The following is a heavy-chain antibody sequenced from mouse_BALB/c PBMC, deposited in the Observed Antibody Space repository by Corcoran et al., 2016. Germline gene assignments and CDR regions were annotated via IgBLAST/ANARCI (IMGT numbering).Heavy chain of an antibody. CDR2: ILPGSGST. D-gene: IGHD2-3*01. J-gene: IGHJ4*01. Sequence: QVQLQQSGAELMKPGASGKISCKATGYTFSSYWIEWVKQRPGHGLEWIGEILPGSGSTNYNEKFKGKATFTADTSSNTAYMQLSSLTSEDSAVYYCARGDGYYSGAMDYWGQGTSVTVSS. CDR3: ARGDGYYSGAMDY. V-gene: IGHV1-9*01. CDR1: GYTFSSYW.